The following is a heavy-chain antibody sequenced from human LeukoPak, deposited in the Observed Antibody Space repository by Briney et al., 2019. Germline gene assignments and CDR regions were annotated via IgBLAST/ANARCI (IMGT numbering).Heavy chain of an antibody. J-gene: IGHJ3*01. D-gene: IGHD3-16*01. Sequence: PGGSLRLSCAASGFTFNDFAMTWVRQAPGKGLEWVSTIADAGTYYADSVKGRFIISRDNSKNMLYLQLNSQRADDTAMYYCARNLGPFDVRGHGTMVTVSS. V-gene: IGHV3-23*01. CDR2: IADAGT. CDR1: GFTFNDFA. CDR3: ARNLGPFDV.